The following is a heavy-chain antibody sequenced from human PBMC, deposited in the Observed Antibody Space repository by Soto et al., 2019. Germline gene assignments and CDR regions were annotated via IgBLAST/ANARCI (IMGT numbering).Heavy chain of an antibody. CDR2: INAGNGNT. CDR3: AIDPAYYEILTGPSPFRGMDV. J-gene: IGHJ6*02. Sequence: QVQLVQSGAEVKKPGASVKVSCKASGYTFTSYAMHWVRQAPGQRLEWMGWINAGNGNTKYSQKFQGRVTITRDTSASTAYMELSRLRSEDTAVYYCAIDPAYYEILTGPSPFRGMDVWGQGTTVTVSS. D-gene: IGHD3-9*01. V-gene: IGHV1-3*01. CDR1: GYTFTSYA.